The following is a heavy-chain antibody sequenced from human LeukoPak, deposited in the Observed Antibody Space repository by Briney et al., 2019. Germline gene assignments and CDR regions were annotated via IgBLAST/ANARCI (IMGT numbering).Heavy chain of an antibody. CDR3: ARAAHYYDSSGYYYKYFQH. Sequence: ASVKVSCKASGYTFTSYDINWVRQATGQGLEWMGWMNPNSGNTGYAQKFQGRVTITRNTSISTAYMELSSLRSGDTAVYYCARAAHYYDSSGYYYKYFQHWGQGTLVTVSS. D-gene: IGHD3-22*01. CDR1: GYTFTSYD. J-gene: IGHJ1*01. V-gene: IGHV1-8*03. CDR2: MNPNSGNT.